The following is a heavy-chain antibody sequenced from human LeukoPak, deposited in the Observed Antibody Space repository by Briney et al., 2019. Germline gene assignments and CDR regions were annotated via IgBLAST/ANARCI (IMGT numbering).Heavy chain of an antibody. J-gene: IGHJ5*02. CDR3: ARDSGGIGEWLPIRWFDP. Sequence: SETLSLTCTVSGGSISSYYWSWIRQPAGKGLEWIGRIYTSGSTNYNPSFKSRVTMSVDTSKNQFSLKLSSVTAADTAVYYCARDSGGIGEWLPIRWFDPWGQGTLVTVSS. V-gene: IGHV4-4*07. D-gene: IGHD3-3*01. CDR1: GGSISSYY. CDR2: IYTSGST.